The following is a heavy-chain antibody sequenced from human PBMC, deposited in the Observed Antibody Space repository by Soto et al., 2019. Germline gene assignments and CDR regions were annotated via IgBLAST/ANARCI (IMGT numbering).Heavy chain of an antibody. V-gene: IGHV4-59*01. Sequence: PSETLSLTCTVSGGSISSYYWSWIRQPPGKGLEWIGYIYYSGSTNYNPSPKSRVTISVDTSKNQFSLKLSSVTAADTAVYYCARVLWGYSYGPLDYWGQGTLVTVSS. J-gene: IGHJ4*02. CDR1: GGSISSYY. CDR2: IYYSGST. D-gene: IGHD5-18*01. CDR3: ARVLWGYSYGPLDY.